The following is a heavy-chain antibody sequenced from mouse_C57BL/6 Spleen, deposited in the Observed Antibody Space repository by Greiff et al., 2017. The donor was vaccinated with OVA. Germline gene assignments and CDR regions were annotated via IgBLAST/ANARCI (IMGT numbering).Heavy chain of an antibody. J-gene: IGHJ4*01. V-gene: IGHV1-55*01. CDR3: ARAGSSPYAMDY. Sequence: QVQLQQPGAELVKPGASVKMSCKASGYTFTSYWITWVKQRPGQGLEWLGDIYPGSGSTNYNEKFKSKATLTVDTSSSTAYMQLSSLTSEDSAVYYCARAGSSPYAMDYWGQGTSVTVSS. D-gene: IGHD1-1*01. CDR2: IYPGSGST. CDR1: GYTFTSYW.